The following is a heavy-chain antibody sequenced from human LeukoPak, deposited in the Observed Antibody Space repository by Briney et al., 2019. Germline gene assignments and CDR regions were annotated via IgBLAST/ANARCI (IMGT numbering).Heavy chain of an antibody. V-gene: IGHV4-34*01. CDR2: INHSGST. Sequence: ASETLSLTCAVYGGSFSGYYWSWIRQPPGKGLEWIGEINHSGSTNYNPSLKSRVTISVDTSKNQFSLKLSSVTAADTAVYYCARGYYEVVPAAMVPRVRSEQRDYNWFDPWGQGTLVTVSS. CDR3: ARGYYEVVPAAMVPRVRSEQRDYNWFDP. CDR1: GGSFSGYY. D-gene: IGHD2-2*01. J-gene: IGHJ5*02.